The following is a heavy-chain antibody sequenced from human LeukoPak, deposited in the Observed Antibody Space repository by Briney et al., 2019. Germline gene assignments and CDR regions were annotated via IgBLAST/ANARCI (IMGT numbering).Heavy chain of an antibody. V-gene: IGHV3-7*01. CDR1: GFTFSSYW. D-gene: IGHD6-19*01. CDR2: IKQDGSEK. CDR3: AREGKWLVFDY. J-gene: IGHJ4*02. Sequence: GGSLRPSCAASGFTFSSYWMSWVRQAPGKWLEWVANIKQDGSEKYYVDSVKGRFTISRDNAKNSLYLQMNSLRAEDTAVYYCAREGKWLVFDYWGQGTLVTVSS.